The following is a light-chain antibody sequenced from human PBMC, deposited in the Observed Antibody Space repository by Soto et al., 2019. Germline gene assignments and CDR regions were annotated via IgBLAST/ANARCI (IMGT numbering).Light chain of an antibody. Sequence: DIQMTQSPSTLSASVGDRVTVTCRASQGIGTYLVWYQQKSGKAPTVLIYASSTLQTGVPSRFSGSGSGTDFSLTISSLHPEDVATYYCQQVDSYPRTFGQGTKVDIK. CDR2: ASS. CDR3: QQVDSYPRT. V-gene: IGKV1-9*01. CDR1: QGIGTY. J-gene: IGKJ1*01.